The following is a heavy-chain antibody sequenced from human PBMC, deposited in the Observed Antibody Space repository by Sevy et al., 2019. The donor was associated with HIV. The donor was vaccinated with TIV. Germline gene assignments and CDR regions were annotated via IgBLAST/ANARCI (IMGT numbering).Heavy chain of an antibody. J-gene: IGHJ4*02. V-gene: IGHV3-73*01. CDR2: IRNKANSSAT. CDR1: GFTFSGSA. CDR3: VGGSYSSGWYFDY. Sequence: GSLRLSCAASGFTFSGSAMHWVRQASGKGLEWVGRIRNKANSSATAYAASVKGRFTISRDDSKNTAYLQMNSLKTEDTAVYYCVGGSYSSGWYFDYWGQGTLVTVSS. D-gene: IGHD6-19*01.